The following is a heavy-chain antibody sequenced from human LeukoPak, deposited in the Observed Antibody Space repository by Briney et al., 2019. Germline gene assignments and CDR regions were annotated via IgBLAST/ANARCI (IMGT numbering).Heavy chain of an antibody. Sequence: SVKGRFTISRDNAKNSLYLQMNSLRVEDTAVYYCVRDLRGAFDYWGQGTLVTVSS. D-gene: IGHD1-26*01. CDR3: VRDLRGAFDY. J-gene: IGHJ4*02. V-gene: IGHV3-48*01.